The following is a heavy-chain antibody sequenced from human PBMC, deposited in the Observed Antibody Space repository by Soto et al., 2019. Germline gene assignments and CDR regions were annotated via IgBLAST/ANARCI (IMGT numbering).Heavy chain of an antibody. Sequence: QVQLVESGGGVVQPGTSLRLTCAGSGFTFSRNGMHWVRQAPGKGLEWVALVSYDGSQKYYVDSVKGRFTISRDNSENMLYLKMNSLRPEDTAVYYCARWVGGSMSDNSGKYDSWGQGTLVTVSS. CDR3: ARWVGGSMSDNSGKYDS. CDR1: GFTFSRNG. D-gene: IGHD3-22*01. V-gene: IGHV3-30*03. J-gene: IGHJ5*01. CDR2: VSYDGSQK.